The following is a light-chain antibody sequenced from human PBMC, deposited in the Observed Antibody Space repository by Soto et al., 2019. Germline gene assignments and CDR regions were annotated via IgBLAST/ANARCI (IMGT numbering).Light chain of an antibody. J-gene: IGLJ2*01. V-gene: IGLV2-8*01. CDR2: EVS. CDR1: SHDIGDYNW. CDR3: TSYAGANTVL. Sequence: QSALTQPPSASGSPGQSVTVSCTGTSHDIGDYNWVSWYQQHPGKAPKLMIFEVSKRPSGVPDRFSGSKSGNTASLTVSGLQAEDEADYYCTSYAGANTVLFGGGTKLTVL.